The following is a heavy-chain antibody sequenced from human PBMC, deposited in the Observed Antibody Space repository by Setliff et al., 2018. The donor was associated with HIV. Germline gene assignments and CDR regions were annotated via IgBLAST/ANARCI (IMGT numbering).Heavy chain of an antibody. CDR2: IYYSGTT. CDR3: ARLPRQLLKGAAAYFDY. V-gene: IGHV4-59*11. Sequence: SETLSLTCNVSGVSMSSHYWSWIRQAPGQPPNKGLEWIGNIYYSGTTNYNPSLESRVTISIDTSKNQFSLRLSSVTAADTAVYYCARLPRQLLKGAAAYFDYWGQGTLVTVSS. D-gene: IGHD5-18*01. CDR1: GVSMSSHY. J-gene: IGHJ4*02.